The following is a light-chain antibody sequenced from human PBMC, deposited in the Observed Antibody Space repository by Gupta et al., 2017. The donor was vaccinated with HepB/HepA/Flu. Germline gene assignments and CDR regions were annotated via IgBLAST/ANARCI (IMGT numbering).Light chain of an antibody. V-gene: IGLV3-27*01. CDR1: VLAKKY. CDR2: KDS. CDR3: SYETNNNRWV. Sequence: SYELTQPSSVSVSPGQAARITCSGDVLAKKYARWFQQKPGQAPVLVMYKDSERPSGLPERFAASSSGTTAISNISGAQVEDAAYYYCSYETNNNRWVFGGGTKLTVL. J-gene: IGLJ3*02.